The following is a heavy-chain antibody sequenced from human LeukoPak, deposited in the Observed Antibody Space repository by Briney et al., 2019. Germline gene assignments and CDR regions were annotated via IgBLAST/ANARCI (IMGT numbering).Heavy chain of an antibody. CDR2: IIPIFGTA. V-gene: IGHV1-69*05. Sequence: GASVKVSCKASGGTFSSYAISWVRQAPGQGLEWMGGIIPIFGTANYAQKFQGRVTTTTDESTSTAYMELSSLRSEDTAVYYCARGSSAVVTPTEYFQHWGQGTLVTVSS. J-gene: IGHJ1*01. D-gene: IGHD4-23*01. CDR3: ARGSSAVVTPTEYFQH. CDR1: GGTFSSYA.